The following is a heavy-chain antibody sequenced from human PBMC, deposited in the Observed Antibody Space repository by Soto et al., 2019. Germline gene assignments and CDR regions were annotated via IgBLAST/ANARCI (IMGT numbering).Heavy chain of an antibody. J-gene: IGHJ6*02. Sequence: GGSLRLSCAASGFSFSSYSVNWVRQAPGKGLEWVSSISSSSSYIYYADSVKGRFTISRDNAKNSLYLQMNSLRAEDTAVYYCARIIEYSSSQYYYYGMDVWGQGTTVTVSS. CDR3: ARIIEYSSSQYYYYGMDV. CDR1: GFSFSSYS. V-gene: IGHV3-21*01. D-gene: IGHD6-6*01. CDR2: ISSSSSYI.